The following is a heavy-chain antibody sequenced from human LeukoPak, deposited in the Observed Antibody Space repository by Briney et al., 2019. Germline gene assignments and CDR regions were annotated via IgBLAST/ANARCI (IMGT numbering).Heavy chain of an antibody. CDR3: ARDIASTRMDV. D-gene: IGHD2-15*01. CDR2: IWYDGSNE. CDR1: GFTFRSHG. J-gene: IGHJ6*02. Sequence: HAGGSLRLSCVASGFTFRSHGMHWVRQAPGKGLEWVAVIWYDGSNEYFADSVKGRFTISRDNSKNILYLQMNSLRAEDTAVYYCARDIASTRMDVWGQGTTVSVSS. V-gene: IGHV3-33*01.